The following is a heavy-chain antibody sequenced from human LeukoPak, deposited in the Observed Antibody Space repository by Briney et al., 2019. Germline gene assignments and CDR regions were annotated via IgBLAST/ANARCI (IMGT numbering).Heavy chain of an antibody. CDR2: TSVYNGDT. CDR1: GYTFNTYG. Sequence: ASVKVSCKASGYTFNTYGVGWVRQAPGQGLEWMGWTSVYNGDTHCIQKLQGRVTMTTDRATSTAYMELRSLRADDTAVYYCARVSSTYYDILTAYYGYWGQGTLVTVSS. D-gene: IGHD3-9*01. CDR3: ARVSSTYYDILTAYYGY. V-gene: IGHV1-18*01. J-gene: IGHJ4*02.